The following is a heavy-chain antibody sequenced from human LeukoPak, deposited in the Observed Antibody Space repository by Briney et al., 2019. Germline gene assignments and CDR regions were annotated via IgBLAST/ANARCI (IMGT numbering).Heavy chain of an antibody. V-gene: IGHV3-30*18. J-gene: IGHJ4*02. D-gene: IGHD3-9*01. CDR2: ISHDGSNK. Sequence: GGSLRLSCAASGFIFSSYGMHWVRQAPGKGLEWVAGISHDGSNKYYADSVKGRFTISRDNSKNTLYLQMNSLRAEDTAVYYCAKDGWEYDILTGYFDYWGQGTLVTVSS. CDR1: GFIFSSYG. CDR3: AKDGWEYDILTGYFDY.